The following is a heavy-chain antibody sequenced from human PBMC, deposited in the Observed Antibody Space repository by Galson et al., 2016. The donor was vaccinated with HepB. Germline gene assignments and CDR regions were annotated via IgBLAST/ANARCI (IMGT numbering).Heavy chain of an antibody. J-gene: IGHJ5*02. CDR1: GYSFTDYW. CDR3: ARDTGKRYSGLGKHWFDP. CDR2: IYPDDSDT. Sequence: QSGAEVKKPGESLKISCKASGYSFTDYWIGWVRQMPGKGLEWVGIIYPDDSDTRYSPSFQGQVTISVDKSISTAYLQWSSLKASDTAMYYCARDTGKRYSGLGKHWFDPWGQGTLVTVSS. D-gene: IGHD5-12*01. V-gene: IGHV5-51*01.